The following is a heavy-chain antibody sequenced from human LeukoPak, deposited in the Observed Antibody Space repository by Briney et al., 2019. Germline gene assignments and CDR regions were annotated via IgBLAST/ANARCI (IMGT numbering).Heavy chain of an antibody. Sequence: GGSLRLSCAASGFTSSTYTMNWVRQAPGKGLEWVSSINGDGRYIYYADSMKGRFTISRDNAKNSLYLQMNSLRAEDTAVYYCARDLGYSGSWPIFGFDPWGQGTLATVSS. V-gene: IGHV3-21*01. CDR3: ARDLGYSGSWPIFGFDP. D-gene: IGHD6-13*01. CDR1: GFTSSTYT. J-gene: IGHJ5*02. CDR2: INGDGRYI.